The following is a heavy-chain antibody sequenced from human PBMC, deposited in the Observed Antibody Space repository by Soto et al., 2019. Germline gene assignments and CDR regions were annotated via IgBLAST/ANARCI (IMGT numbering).Heavy chain of an antibody. D-gene: IGHD6-13*01. V-gene: IGHV1-18*01. CDR3: ARGSSSWNDAFDI. CDR2: ISAYNGNT. J-gene: IGHJ3*02. Sequence: GASVKVSCKASGGTFSSYAISWVRQAPGQGLEWVGWISAYNGNTNYAQKLQGRVTMTTDTSTSTAYMELRSLRSDDTAVYYCARGSSSWNDAFDIWGQGTMVTVSS. CDR1: GGTFSSYA.